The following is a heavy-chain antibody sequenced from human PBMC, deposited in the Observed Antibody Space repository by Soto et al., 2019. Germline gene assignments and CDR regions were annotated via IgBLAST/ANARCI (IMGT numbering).Heavy chain of an antibody. J-gene: IGHJ4*02. D-gene: IGHD3-22*01. CDR2: IIPIFGTA. CDR1: GGTFSSYA. CDR3: ARGTIGDYYDSSGYYYVLDY. Sequence: GASVKVSCKASGGTFSSYAISWVRQAPGQGLEWMGGIIPIFGTANYAQKFQGRVTITADESTSTAYMELSSLRSEDTAVYYCARGTIGDYYDSSGYYYVLDYWGQGTLVTVSS. V-gene: IGHV1-69*13.